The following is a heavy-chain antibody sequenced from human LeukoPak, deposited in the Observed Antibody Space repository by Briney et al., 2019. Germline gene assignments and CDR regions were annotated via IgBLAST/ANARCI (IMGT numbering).Heavy chain of an antibody. J-gene: IGHJ5*02. V-gene: IGHV6-1*01. CDR2: TYYRSTWYN. CDR3: AGRLTQYDCFDP. CDR1: GDSFRSNSVT. Sequence: SQTLSLTCAFSGDSFRSNSVTWNWFSQPPSRGLEWLGRTYYRSTWYNDYAVSVRGRITVNPDTSKNQFSLHLNSVTPEDTAVYYCAGRLTQYDCFDPWGQGILVTVSS. D-gene: IGHD2-2*01.